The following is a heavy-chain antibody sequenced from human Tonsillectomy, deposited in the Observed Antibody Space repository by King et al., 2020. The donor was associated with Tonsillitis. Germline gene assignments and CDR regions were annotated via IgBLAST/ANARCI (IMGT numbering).Heavy chain of an antibody. Sequence: VQLVESGGGLVQPGGSLRLSCAASVFTFSSYDMHWFRQATGQGLEWVASIGTDGDTYYPASVKGRFTISRENAKNSLYLQNNSLRAGDTAVYYCAREPKGYYYGMDVWGQGTTVTVSS. CDR3: AREPKGYYYGMDV. CDR2: IGTDGDT. J-gene: IGHJ6*02. CDR1: VFTFSSYD. V-gene: IGHV3-13*01.